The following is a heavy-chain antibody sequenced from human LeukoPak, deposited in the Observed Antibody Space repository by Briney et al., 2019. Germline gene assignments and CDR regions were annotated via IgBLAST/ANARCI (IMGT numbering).Heavy chain of an antibody. CDR3: ARCSTSIAAHFDY. D-gene: IGHD6-6*01. CDR1: GGSISSGGYY. J-gene: IGHJ4*02. Sequence: SQTLSLTCTVSGGSISSGGYYWSWIRQPPGKGLEWIGYIYHGGSTYYNPSLKSRVTISVDTSKNQFSLKLSSVTAADTAVYYCARCSTSIAAHFDYWGQGTLVTVSS. V-gene: IGHV4-30-2*01. CDR2: IYHGGST.